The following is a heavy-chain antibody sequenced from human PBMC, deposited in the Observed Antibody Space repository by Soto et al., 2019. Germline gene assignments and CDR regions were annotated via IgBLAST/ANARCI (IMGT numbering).Heavy chain of an antibody. CDR3: VRQGIGNAHGLVDV. Sequence: QVQQQESGPGLVKPSETLSLTCTVSSDSSITHNWSWIRQTPGKGLEWIGYIYKTGSTSYNPSLKTRVSIPRDTSTNQWSLKLGSVTAADTAVYYCVRQGIGNAHGLVDVWGQGTTVNVSS. CDR2: IYKTGST. CDR1: SDSSITHN. J-gene: IGHJ6*02. V-gene: IGHV4-59*08. D-gene: IGHD1-1*01.